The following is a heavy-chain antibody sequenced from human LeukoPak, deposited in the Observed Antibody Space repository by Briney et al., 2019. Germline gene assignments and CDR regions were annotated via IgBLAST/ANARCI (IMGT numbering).Heavy chain of an antibody. CDR2: ISGSGGST. J-gene: IGHJ4*03. V-gene: IGHV3-23*01. Sequence: GGSLRLSCAASGFTFSSYAMSWVRQAPGKGLEWVSAISGSGGSTYYADSVKGWFTISRDNSKNTLYLQMNSLRAEDTAVYYCAKCLLGGGSYEFDYWGQGTTVTVSS. CDR3: AKCLLGGGSYEFDY. CDR1: GFTFSSYA. D-gene: IGHD1-26*01.